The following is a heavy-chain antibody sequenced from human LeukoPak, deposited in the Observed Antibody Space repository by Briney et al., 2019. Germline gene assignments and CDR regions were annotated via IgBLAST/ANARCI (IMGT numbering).Heavy chain of an antibody. J-gene: IGHJ4*02. Sequence: SETLSLTCTVSGGSISSHYWSWIRQPPGKGLEWIGCIYHSGSTNYNPSLKSRVTISVDTSKNQFSLKLSSVTAADTAVYYCARDFSGSYYFDYWGQGTLVTVSS. CDR1: GGSISSHY. CDR2: IYHSGST. V-gene: IGHV4-59*11. D-gene: IGHD1-26*01. CDR3: ARDFSGSYYFDY.